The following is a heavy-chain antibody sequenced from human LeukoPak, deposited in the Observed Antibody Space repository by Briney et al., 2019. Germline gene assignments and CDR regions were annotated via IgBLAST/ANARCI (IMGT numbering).Heavy chain of an antibody. D-gene: IGHD2-15*01. CDR2: INPNSGGT. J-gene: IGHJ4*02. CDR1: GYTLTGYY. CDR3: ARGAIVVVVAATMYFDY. V-gene: IGHV1-2*02. Sequence: RASVKVSCKASGYTLTGYYMHWVRQAPGRGLEWMGWINPNSGGTNYAQKFQGRVTMTRDTSISTAYMELSRLRSDDTAVYYCARGAIVVVVAATMYFDYWGQGTLVTVSS.